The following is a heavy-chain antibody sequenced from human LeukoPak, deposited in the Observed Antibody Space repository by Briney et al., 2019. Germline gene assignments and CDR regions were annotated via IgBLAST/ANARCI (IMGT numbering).Heavy chain of an antibody. V-gene: IGHV3-23*01. CDR1: GFTFDDYA. J-gene: IGHJ4*02. CDR3: AKAHYTSSWPLDY. D-gene: IGHD6-13*01. Sequence: GGSLRLSCAASGFTFDDYAMHWVRQAPGKGLEWVSAISASGNTAYYADSLKGRFTISRDNSKDTLFLQMNDLRAEDTALYYCAKAHYTSSWPLDYWGRGTLVTVSP. CDR2: ISASGNTA.